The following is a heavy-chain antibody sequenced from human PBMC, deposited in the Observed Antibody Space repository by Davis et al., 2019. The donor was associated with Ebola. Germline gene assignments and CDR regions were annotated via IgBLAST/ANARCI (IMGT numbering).Heavy chain of an antibody. D-gene: IGHD1-1*01. V-gene: IGHV3-30*03. J-gene: IGHJ4*02. CDR3: ARDVGYDDVFDY. CDR1: GFTFSSYG. Sequence: GGSLRLSCAASGFTFSSYGMHWVRQAPGKGLEWVAVISYDGSNKYYADSVKGRFTISRDNSKNTLYPQMNSLRAEDTAVYYCARDVGYDDVFDYWGQGTLVTVSS. CDR2: ISYDGSNK.